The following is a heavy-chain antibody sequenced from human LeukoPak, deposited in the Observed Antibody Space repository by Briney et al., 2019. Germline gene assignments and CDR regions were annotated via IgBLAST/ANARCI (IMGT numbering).Heavy chain of an antibody. CDR3: AREYGSGSYLV. D-gene: IGHD3-10*01. V-gene: IGHV3-21*01. J-gene: IGHJ3*01. Sequence: GGPLRLSCAASGFTFSSYSMNWVRQAPGKGREGVSSISSSSSYIYYADSVKGRFTSSRDNAKNSLYLQMNSLRAEDTAVYYCAREYGSGSYLVWVQGTMVTVSS. CDR2: ISSSSSYI. CDR1: GFTFSSYS.